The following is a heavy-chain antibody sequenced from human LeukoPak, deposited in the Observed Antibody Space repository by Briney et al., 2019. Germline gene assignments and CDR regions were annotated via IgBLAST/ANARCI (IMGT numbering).Heavy chain of an antibody. V-gene: IGHV3-11*04. D-gene: IGHD6-13*01. CDR2: ISNSGGSI. Sequence: GGSLRLSCAASGFTFSDHYMNWIRQAPGKGLEWVSYISNSGGSIFYADSVKGRFTISRDNAKNSLYLQMNGLRAEDTAVYYCAREVGWSSSWYYYYYYMDVWGKGTTVTVSS. CDR3: AREVGWSSSWYYYYYYMDV. J-gene: IGHJ6*03. CDR1: GFTFSDHY.